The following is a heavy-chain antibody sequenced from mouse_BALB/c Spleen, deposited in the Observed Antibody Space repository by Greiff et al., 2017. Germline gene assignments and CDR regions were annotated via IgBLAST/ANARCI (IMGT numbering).Heavy chain of an antibody. Sequence: QVQLQQSGPGLVAPSQSLSITCTVSGFSLTGYGVNWVRQPPGKGLEWLGMIWGDGSTDYNSALKSRLSISKDNSKSQVFLKMNSLQTDDTARYYCARDYGSREDAMDYWGQGTSVTVSS. CDR3: ARDYGSREDAMDY. D-gene: IGHD1-1*01. CDR1: GFSLTGYG. CDR2: IWGDGST. V-gene: IGHV2-6-7*01. J-gene: IGHJ4*01.